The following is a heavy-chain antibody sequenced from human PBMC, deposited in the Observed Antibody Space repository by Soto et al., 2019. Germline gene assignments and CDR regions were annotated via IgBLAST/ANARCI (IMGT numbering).Heavy chain of an antibody. V-gene: IGHV4-34*01. Sequence: QVQLQQWGAGLLKPSETLSLTCAVYGGSFSGYYWSWIRQPPGKGLEWIGEINHSGSTNYNPSLKSRVTISVDTSKNQFSLKLSFVTAADTAVYYCARGNPRIGESEYYYYYYYMDVWGKGTTVTVSS. D-gene: IGHD3-10*01. CDR3: ARGNPRIGESEYYYYYYYMDV. J-gene: IGHJ6*03. CDR2: INHSGST. CDR1: GGSFSGYY.